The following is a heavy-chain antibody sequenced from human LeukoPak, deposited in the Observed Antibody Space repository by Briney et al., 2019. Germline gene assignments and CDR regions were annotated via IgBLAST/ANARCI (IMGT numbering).Heavy chain of an antibody. CDR2: IYHSGST. J-gene: IGHJ6*01. V-gene: IGHV4-4*02. Sequence: PSETLSLTCAVSDGSISSSNWWSWVRPPPGKGLGWIGEIYHSGSTNYNPSLKSRVTISVDKSKNQFSLKLSSVTAADTAVYYCARGGIAARVYYYYGMDVWGQGTTVTVSS. CDR1: DGSISSSNW. CDR3: ARGGIAARVYYYYGMDV. D-gene: IGHD6-25*01.